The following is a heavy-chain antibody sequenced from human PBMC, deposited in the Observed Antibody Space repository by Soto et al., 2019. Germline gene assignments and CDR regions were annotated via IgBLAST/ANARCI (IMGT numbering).Heavy chain of an antibody. D-gene: IGHD2-15*01. V-gene: IGHV5-51*01. CDR3: ARRIGSRNVGYYFDY. J-gene: IGHJ4*02. CDR2: IYPGESDT. CDR1: GYSFTSYW. Sequence: EVQLVKSGAEVKKPGEALKISCMGSGYSFTSYWIGWVRQMPGKGVEWMGTIYPGESDTRYSPSFQGQVTISADKSISTANLQWSSLKASDTAMYYCARRIGSRNVGYYFDYWGQGTLVTVSS.